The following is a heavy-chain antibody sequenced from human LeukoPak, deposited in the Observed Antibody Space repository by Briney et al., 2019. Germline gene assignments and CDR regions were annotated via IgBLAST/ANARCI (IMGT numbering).Heavy chain of an antibody. Sequence: GGSLRLSCAASGFTFSSYWMHWVRQAPGKGLVWVSRINSDGSSTSHADSVKGRFTISRDNAKNTLYLQMNSLRAEDTAVYYCARDSGYYSDFDYWGQGTLVTVSS. J-gene: IGHJ4*02. V-gene: IGHV3-74*01. CDR1: GFTFSSYW. CDR3: ARDSGYYSDFDY. CDR2: INSDGSST. D-gene: IGHD3-22*01.